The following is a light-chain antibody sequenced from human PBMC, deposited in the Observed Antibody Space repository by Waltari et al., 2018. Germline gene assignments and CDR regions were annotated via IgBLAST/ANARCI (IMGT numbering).Light chain of an antibody. J-gene: IGLJ2*01. CDR1: SSDVGGYNF. V-gene: IGLV2-8*01. CDR2: EVS. Sequence: QSALTQPPSASGSPGQSVTISCTGTSSDVGGYNFVSWYQQHPGKAPKRMIYEVSKRPSGVPDRFSGSKSGNTASLTVSGLQPEDEADYYCSSYAGNHVVFGGGTKLTVL. CDR3: SSYAGNHVV.